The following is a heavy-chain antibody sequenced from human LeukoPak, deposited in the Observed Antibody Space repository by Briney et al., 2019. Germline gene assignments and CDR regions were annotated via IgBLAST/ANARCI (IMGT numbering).Heavy chain of an antibody. V-gene: IGHV3-23*01. CDR3: AKHSSSLRDYYYYGVDV. CDR2: ISGSGGST. J-gene: IGHJ6*04. D-gene: IGHD6-13*01. CDR1: GFTFSSYA. Sequence: GGSLRLSCAASGFTFSSYAMSWVRQAPGKGLEWVSAISGSGGSTYYADSVKGRFTISRDNSKNTLYLQMNSLRAEDTAVYYCAKHSSSLRDYYYYGVDVWGKGTTVTVSS.